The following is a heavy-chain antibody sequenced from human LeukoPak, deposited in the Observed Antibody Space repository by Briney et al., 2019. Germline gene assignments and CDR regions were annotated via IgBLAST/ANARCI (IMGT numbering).Heavy chain of an antibody. J-gene: IGHJ4*02. CDR1: GFTFSSYS. CDR2: ISSSSSYI. V-gene: IGHV3-21*01. CDR3: ARDWAAAALHFDY. D-gene: IGHD6-13*01. Sequence: GSLRLSCAASGFTFSSYSMNWVRPAPGKGLEWVSSISSSSSYIYYADSVKGRFTISRDNAKNSLYLQMNSLRAEDTAVYYCARDWAAAALHFDYWGQGTLVTVSS.